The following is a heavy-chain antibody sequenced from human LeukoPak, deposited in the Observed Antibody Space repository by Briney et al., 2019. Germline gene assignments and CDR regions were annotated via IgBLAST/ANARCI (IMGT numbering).Heavy chain of an antibody. Sequence: ASVKVSCKAFGYTFTSNYMHWVRQAPGQGPEWMGVISPSGGSTTYAQKFQGRVTLTRDMSTSTDYLELSSLRSEDTAVYYCAREGVTTTDLGYYMDVWGKGTTVTVSS. D-gene: IGHD4-17*01. V-gene: IGHV1-46*01. CDR2: ISPSGGST. J-gene: IGHJ6*03. CDR1: GYTFTSNY. CDR3: AREGVTTTDLGYYMDV.